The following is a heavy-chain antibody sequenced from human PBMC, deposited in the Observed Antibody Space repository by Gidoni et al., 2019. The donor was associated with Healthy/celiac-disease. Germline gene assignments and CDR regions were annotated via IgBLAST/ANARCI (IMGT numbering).Heavy chain of an antibody. Sequence: EVQLLGSGGGLVQPGGSLRLSCAASGFTFSSYAMSWVRQAPGTGLEWVSAISGSGGSTYYVDSVKGRFTISRDNSKNTLYLQMNSLRAEDTAVYYCAKDHGSTKPPIVVVPAASNWFDPWGQGTLVTVSS. CDR2: ISGSGGST. V-gene: IGHV3-23*01. CDR1: GFTFSSYA. D-gene: IGHD2-2*01. J-gene: IGHJ5*02. CDR3: AKDHGSTKPPIVVVPAASNWFDP.